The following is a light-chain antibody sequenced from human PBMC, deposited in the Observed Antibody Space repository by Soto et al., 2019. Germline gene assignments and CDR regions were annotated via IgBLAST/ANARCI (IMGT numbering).Light chain of an antibody. CDR3: SAWDDTLHGPV. CDR1: SSNIGSNT. V-gene: IGLV1-44*01. CDR2: TND. J-gene: IGLJ1*01. Sequence: QSVLTQPPSASGTPGQRVTISCSGSSSNIGSNTVIWYQLLPGTAPKLLMHTNDQRPSGVTDRFSGSKSGSSASLAISGLQSEDEAEYYCSAWDDTLHGPVFGTGTKVTVL.